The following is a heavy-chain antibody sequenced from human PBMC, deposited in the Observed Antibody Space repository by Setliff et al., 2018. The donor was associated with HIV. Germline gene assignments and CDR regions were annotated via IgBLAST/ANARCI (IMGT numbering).Heavy chain of an antibody. CDR1: GFTFSSHA. CDR3: ARGGTYSSGPLDY. CDR2: ISSDGGNT. J-gene: IGHJ4*02. D-gene: IGHD3-22*01. Sequence: GESLKISCAASGFTFSSHAMHWVRQAPGKGLEYVSSISSDGGNTYYANSVKGRFFISRDSSKSAVYLQMGSLRAEDMSVYYCARGGTYSSGPLDYWGQGVLVTVSS. V-gene: IGHV3-64*01.